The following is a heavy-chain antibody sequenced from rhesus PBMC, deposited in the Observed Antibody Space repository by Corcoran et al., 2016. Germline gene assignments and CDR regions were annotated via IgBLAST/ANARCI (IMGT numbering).Heavy chain of an antibody. CDR2: INGNSGST. D-gene: IGHD2-15*01. CDR3: ARYPRYFDY. CDR1: GGSVSRYG. J-gene: IGHJ4*01. Sequence: QVQLQESGPGLVKPSETLSLTCAVSGGSVSRYGWSRIRQPPGKGLEWIGDINGNSGSTNYNPSLKSRVTISKGASRNQFSLKLSSVTAADTAVYYCARYPRYFDYWGQGVLVTVSS. V-gene: IGHV4-80*01.